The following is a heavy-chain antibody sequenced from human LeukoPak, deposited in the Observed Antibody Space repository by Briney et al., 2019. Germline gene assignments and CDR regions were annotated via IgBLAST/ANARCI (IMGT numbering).Heavy chain of an antibody. CDR1: GFTFSSYA. J-gene: IGHJ4*02. D-gene: IGHD3-22*01. CDR3: ARVGYYDSGSTFDY. V-gene: IGHV3-48*04. CDR2: ISSSGNTI. Sequence: GRSLRLSCAASGFTFSSYAMNWVRQAPGKGLEWVSYISSSGNTIYYADSVKGRCTISRDNAQNSVYLQMHSLRAEDTAVYYCARVGYYDSGSTFDYWGQGTLVTVSS.